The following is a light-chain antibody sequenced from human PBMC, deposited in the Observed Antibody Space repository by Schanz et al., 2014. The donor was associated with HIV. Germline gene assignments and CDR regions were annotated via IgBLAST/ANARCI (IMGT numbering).Light chain of an antibody. CDR2: DAS. CDR3: QQYENWPT. CDR1: QRVSSY. V-gene: IGKV3-11*01. Sequence: EIVLTQSPATLSLSPGERATLSCRTSQRVSSYLAWYQQKPGQAPRLLIYDASSRATGIPARFSGSGSGTEFTLTISSLQSEDFAVYYCQQYENWPTFGQGTRLEIK. J-gene: IGKJ5*01.